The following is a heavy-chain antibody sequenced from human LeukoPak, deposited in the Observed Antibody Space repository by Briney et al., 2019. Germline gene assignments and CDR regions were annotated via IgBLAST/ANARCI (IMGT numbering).Heavy chain of an antibody. CDR3: ARVLAASSGWYVLTKYFDY. V-gene: IGHV1-2*02. CDR2: INPNSGGT. D-gene: IGHD6-19*01. J-gene: IGHJ4*02. CDR1: GYTFTGYY. Sequence: ASVKVSCKASGYTFTGYYMHLVRQAPGQGLEWMGWINPNSGGTNYAQKFQGRATMTRDTSISTAYMELSRLRSDDTAVYYCARVLAASSGWYVLTKYFDYWGQGTLVTVSS.